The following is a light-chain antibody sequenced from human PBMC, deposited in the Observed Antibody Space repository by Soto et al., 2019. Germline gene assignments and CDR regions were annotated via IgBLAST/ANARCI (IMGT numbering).Light chain of an antibody. J-gene: IGKJ3*01. CDR3: QQYGDSLFT. CDR2: GAS. CDR1: QSVDSNY. V-gene: IGKV3-20*01. Sequence: EIVLTQSPGTLSLSPGERATLSCRASQSVDSNYLAWYQQKPGQAPRLLIYGASSRATDIPDRFSGSGSGTDFTLTISRLEPEDVAVYYCQQYGDSLFTFGPGTKVDIK.